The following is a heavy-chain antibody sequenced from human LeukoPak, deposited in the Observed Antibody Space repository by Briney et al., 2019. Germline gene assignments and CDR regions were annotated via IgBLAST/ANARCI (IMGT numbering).Heavy chain of an antibody. CDR3: TTGRNPITIYGLDV. V-gene: IGHV3-15*01. Sequence: GGSLRLSCAASGFTFSSYAMSWVRQAPGKGLEWVAHIKGTPDGATADYITPVKGRFTISRDDSKNTLYLQMNNLRTEDTAVYYCTTGRNPITIYGLDVWGHGTTVTVSS. D-gene: IGHD5-24*01. CDR1: GFTFSSYA. CDR2: IKGTPDGATA. J-gene: IGHJ6*02.